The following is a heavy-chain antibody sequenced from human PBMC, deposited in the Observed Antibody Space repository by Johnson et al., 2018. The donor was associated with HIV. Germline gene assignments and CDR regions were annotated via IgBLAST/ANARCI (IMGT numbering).Heavy chain of an antibody. D-gene: IGHD1-26*01. V-gene: IGHV3-48*04. CDR3: ARAVGGSYHDAFDS. Sequence: VQLVESGGGLVQPGGSLRLSCAASGFTFRSYWMHWVRQAPGKGLEWVSYISSSSSTIYYADSVKGRFTISRDNAKNSLYLQMNSLIAEDTALYYCARAVGGSYHDAFDSWGQGTMVTVSS. CDR2: ISSSSSTI. CDR1: GFTFRSYW. J-gene: IGHJ3*02.